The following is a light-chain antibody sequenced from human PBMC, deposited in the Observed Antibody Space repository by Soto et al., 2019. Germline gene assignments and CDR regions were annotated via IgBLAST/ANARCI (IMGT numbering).Light chain of an antibody. V-gene: IGLV2-14*01. Sequence: QSVLTQPASGSGSPGQSITISCTGTSSDVGSYNYVSWYQQHPGKAPKLMIYEVSDRPSGISSRFSGSKSGNTASLTIPGLQTEDEADYYRSSYTSSCNLFGTGPKDTVL. J-gene: IGLJ1*01. CDR1: SSDVGSYNY. CDR2: EVS. CDR3: SSYTSSCNL.